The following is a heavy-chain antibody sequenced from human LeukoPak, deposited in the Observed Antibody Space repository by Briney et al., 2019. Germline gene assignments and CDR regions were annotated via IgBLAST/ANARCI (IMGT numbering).Heavy chain of an antibody. V-gene: IGHV4-61*01. CDR1: GYSISSGYY. D-gene: IGHD5-18*01. CDR2: IYYSGST. Sequence: SEALSLTCTVSGYSISSGYYWSWIRQPPGKGLEWIGYIYYSGSTNYNPSLKSRVTISVDTSKNQFSLKLSSVTAADTAVYYCAREGRGYSYGAFDYWGQGTLVTVSS. CDR3: AREGRGYSYGAFDY. J-gene: IGHJ4*02.